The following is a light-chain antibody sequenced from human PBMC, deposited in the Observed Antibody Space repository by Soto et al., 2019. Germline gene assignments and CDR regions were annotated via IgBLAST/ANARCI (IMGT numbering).Light chain of an antibody. V-gene: IGLV2-14*01. Sequence: QSALTQPASXXXXPGQSITISCTGTSSDVGGYNYVSWYQQHPGKAPKLMIYEVSNRPSGVSNRFSGSKSGNTASLTISGLQAEDEADYYCSSYTSSHVVFGGGTKVTVL. J-gene: IGLJ2*01. CDR2: EVS. CDR3: SSYTSSHVV. CDR1: SSDVGGYNY.